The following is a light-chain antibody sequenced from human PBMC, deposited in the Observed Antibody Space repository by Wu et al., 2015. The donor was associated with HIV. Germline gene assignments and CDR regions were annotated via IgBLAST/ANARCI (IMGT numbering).Light chain of an antibody. V-gene: IGKV1-39*01. J-gene: IGKJ3*01. Sequence: DIQMTQSPSSLSASVGDRVTITCRASQSISSYLNWYQQKPGKAPRLLIYAASSLQSGVPLRFSGTGSGTDFILTISSLQPEDFATYYCQQSYSTLRTFGPGTKVDIK. CDR1: QSISSY. CDR3: QQSYSTLRT. CDR2: AAS.